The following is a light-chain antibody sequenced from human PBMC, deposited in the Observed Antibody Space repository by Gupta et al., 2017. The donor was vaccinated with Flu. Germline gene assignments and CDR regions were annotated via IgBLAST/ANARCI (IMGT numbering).Light chain of an antibody. CDR2: AAS. J-gene: IGKJ2*01. CDR1: QTTNNY. V-gene: IGKV1-39*01. Sequence: PSSLSASVGDRVTIICRASQTTNNYLNWYQQKPGKAPKLLISAASSLRSGVPSRFSGSGSGTDFTLTISSLQPEDFATYYCQQSYSTPYTFGQGTKLDIK. CDR3: QQSYSTPYT.